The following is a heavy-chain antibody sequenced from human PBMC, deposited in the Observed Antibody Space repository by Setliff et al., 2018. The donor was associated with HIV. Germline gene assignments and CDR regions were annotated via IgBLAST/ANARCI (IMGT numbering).Heavy chain of an antibody. CDR2: IYHSGST. CDR3: ARGTAPRRGTNYGGNYPLDY. Sequence: SETLSLTCTVSGGSLSTSSYYWGWIRQPPGKGLEWLGSIYHSGSTYYNPSLKSRVTISIDTSKNQFSLKLSSVTAADTAVYFCARGTAPRRGTNYGGNYPLDYWGQGTLVTVSS. CDR1: GGSLSTSSYY. D-gene: IGHD4-17*01. V-gene: IGHV4-39*07. J-gene: IGHJ4*02.